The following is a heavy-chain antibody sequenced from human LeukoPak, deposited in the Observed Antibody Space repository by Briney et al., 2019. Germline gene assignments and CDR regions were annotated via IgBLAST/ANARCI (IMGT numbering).Heavy chain of an antibody. J-gene: IGHJ5*02. CDR1: GGSISRDY. D-gene: IGHD2-15*01. Sequence: SETLSLTCTVSGGSISRDYWSWIRQPPGKGLEWIGYIYYSGSNSYNPSLNSRGTISVDTSKNQFSLKLGSVTAADGAVYYCASAQGCSDGTCYSVSWFDPWGQGTLVTVSS. V-gene: IGHV4-59*01. CDR2: IYYSGSN. CDR3: ASAQGCSDGTCYSVSWFDP.